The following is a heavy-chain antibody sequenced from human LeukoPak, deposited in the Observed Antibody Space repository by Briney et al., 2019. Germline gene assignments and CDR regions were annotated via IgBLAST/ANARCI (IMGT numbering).Heavy chain of an antibody. CDR2: IYYSGST. Sequence: SGALSLTCTVSGGSISSHYWSWIRQPPGKGLEWIGYIYYSGSTNYNPSLKSRVTISVDTSKNQFSLKLSSVTAADTAVYYCAREGKVGPYVDIWGQGTMVTVSS. CDR3: AREGKVGPYVDI. V-gene: IGHV4-59*11. D-gene: IGHD1-26*01. J-gene: IGHJ3*02. CDR1: GGSISSHY.